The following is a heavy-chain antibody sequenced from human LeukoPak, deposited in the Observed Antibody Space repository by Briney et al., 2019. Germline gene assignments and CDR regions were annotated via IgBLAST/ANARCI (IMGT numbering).Heavy chain of an antibody. V-gene: IGHV3-30*18. CDR2: ISYDGSNK. J-gene: IGHJ4*02. Sequence: PGGSLRLSCAASGFTFSSYGMHWVRQAPGKGLEWVAVISYDGSNKYFADSVKGRFTISRDNPKNTLYLQMNSLRAEDTAVYYCAKSTTVTTQQRGYFDYWSQGTLVTVSS. CDR1: GFTFSSYG. CDR3: AKSTTVTTQQRGYFDY. D-gene: IGHD4-11*01.